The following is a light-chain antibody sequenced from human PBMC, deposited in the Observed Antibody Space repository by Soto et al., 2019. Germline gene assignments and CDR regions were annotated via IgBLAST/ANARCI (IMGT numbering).Light chain of an antibody. Sequence: DIQMTQSPSTLSGSVGARVTITCRASQTISSWLAWYQQKPGKAPKLLIYKASTLKSGVPSRFSGSGSGTEFTLTISSLQPDDFATYYCQHYYSYSGAFGQGTKVDIK. CDR2: KAS. V-gene: IGKV1-5*03. CDR1: QTISSW. CDR3: QHYYSYSGA. J-gene: IGKJ1*01.